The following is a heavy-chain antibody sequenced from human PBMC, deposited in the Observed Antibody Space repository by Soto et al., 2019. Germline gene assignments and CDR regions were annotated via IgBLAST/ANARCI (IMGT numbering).Heavy chain of an antibody. CDR3: ARAGDSGGYYWFDP. CDR1: GFTFRSYS. V-gene: IGHV3-48*01. CDR2: ISSGSSTI. J-gene: IGHJ5*02. Sequence: EVQLVESGGGLVQPGGSLGLSCTASGFTFRSYSMNWVRQAPGKGLEWVSYISSGSSTIHYADSVKGRFTISRDNAKNSLFLQMNSLRAEDTAVYYCARAGDSGGYYWFDPWGQGTLVTVSS. D-gene: IGHD3-22*01.